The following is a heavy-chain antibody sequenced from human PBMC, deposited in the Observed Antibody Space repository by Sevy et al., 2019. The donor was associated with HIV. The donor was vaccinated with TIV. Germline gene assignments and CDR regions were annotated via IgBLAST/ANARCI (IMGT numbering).Heavy chain of an antibody. CDR2: ISFDATNK. V-gene: IGHV3-30-3*01. Sequence: GGSLRLSCAASGFTISSYWVTWVRQAPGQGLEWVATISFDATNKHYPDSVKGRFTISRDNFQNSLFLQMDSLRPEDTAVYYCALERLSSDVAEYFQNWGQGTLVTVSS. CDR1: GFTISSYW. CDR3: ALERLSSDVAEYFQN. D-gene: IGHD1-1*01. J-gene: IGHJ1*01.